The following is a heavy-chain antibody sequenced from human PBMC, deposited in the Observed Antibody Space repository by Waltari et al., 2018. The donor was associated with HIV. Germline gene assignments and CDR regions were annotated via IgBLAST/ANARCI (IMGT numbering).Heavy chain of an antibody. D-gene: IGHD2-15*01. J-gene: IGHJ3*01. Sequence: QVQLVQSGAEMKMPESSVKVSCKASGGTFSSYTISWVRQAPGQGLEWMGGFIPKFGTGNYAQKFQGRVTMTADESTSTVYLELSSLRSEDTAVYHCARGGCSGSTCYSKSFDLWGQGTMVTVS. CDR3: ARGGCSGSTCYSKSFDL. V-gene: IGHV1-69*01. CDR1: GGTFSSYT. CDR2: FIPKFGTG.